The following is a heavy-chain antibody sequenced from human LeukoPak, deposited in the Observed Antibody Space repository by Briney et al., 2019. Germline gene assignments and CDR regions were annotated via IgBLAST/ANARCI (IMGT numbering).Heavy chain of an antibody. D-gene: IGHD3-10*01. Sequence: GGSLRLSCAASGFTFSSYWMSWVRQAPGKGLEWVSYISSGGSTIYYADSVKGRFTISRDNGKNSLYLQLHSLRADDTAVYYCARIESYGSGYYHYYYMDVWGKGTTVTVSS. J-gene: IGHJ6*03. CDR1: GFTFSSYW. V-gene: IGHV3-48*04. CDR2: ISSGGSTI. CDR3: ARIESYGSGYYHYYYMDV.